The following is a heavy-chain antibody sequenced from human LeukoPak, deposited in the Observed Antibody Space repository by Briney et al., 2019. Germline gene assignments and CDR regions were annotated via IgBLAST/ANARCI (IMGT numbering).Heavy chain of an antibody. D-gene: IGHD2/OR15-2a*01. Sequence: SETLSLTCTVSGASVSGDYWSWIRQPPGKGLEWIGYIYVSGNSNYNPSLKGRVSISLDTSKNQVSLTLTSVTAADTVVYYCARHPFSSPFDHWGQGTLVAVSS. V-gene: IGHV4-59*08. CDR3: ARHPFSSPFDH. CDR1: GASVSGDY. CDR2: IYVSGNS. J-gene: IGHJ4*02.